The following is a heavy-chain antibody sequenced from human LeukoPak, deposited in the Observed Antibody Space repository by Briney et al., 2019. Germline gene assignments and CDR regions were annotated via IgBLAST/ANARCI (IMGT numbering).Heavy chain of an antibody. D-gene: IGHD3-22*01. V-gene: IGHV1-18*01. CDR1: GYTFTSYG. CDR3: ARASGNYYDSSGYYRTPPRFDY. CDR2: ISAYNGNT. J-gene: IGHJ4*02. Sequence: ASVKVSCKPSGYTFTSYGISWVRQAPGQGLEWMGWISAYNGNTNYAQKLQGRVTITTDESTSTAYMELSSLRSEDTAVYYCARASGNYYDSSGYYRTPPRFDYWGQGTPVTVSS.